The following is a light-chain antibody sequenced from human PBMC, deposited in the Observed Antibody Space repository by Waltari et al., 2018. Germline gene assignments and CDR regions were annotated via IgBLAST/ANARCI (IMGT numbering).Light chain of an antibody. J-gene: IGLJ2*01. Sequence: QSVLTQPPSVSGAPGQRVTISCTGSSSNIGAGYDVQWYQQLPGTAPKLVIYGNSNPPSGVPDRFSGSKSGTSASLAITGLQAEDEADYYCQSYDSSLSGSLFGGGTKLTVL. V-gene: IGLV1-40*01. CDR1: SSNIGAGYD. CDR3: QSYDSSLSGSL. CDR2: GNS.